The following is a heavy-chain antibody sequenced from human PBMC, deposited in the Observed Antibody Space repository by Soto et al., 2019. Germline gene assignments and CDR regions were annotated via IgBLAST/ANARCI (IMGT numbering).Heavy chain of an antibody. Sequence: QVQLVESGGGVVQPGRSLRLSCAASGFTFSSYGMHWVRQAPGKGLEWVAVISYDGSNKYYADSVKGRFTISRDNSKNTLYLQMNSLRSEDTAVYYCAREPSCSGGSCYFRYNWFDPWGQGTLVTVSS. CDR2: ISYDGSNK. D-gene: IGHD2-15*01. J-gene: IGHJ5*02. V-gene: IGHV3-30*03. CDR3: AREPSCSGGSCYFRYNWFDP. CDR1: GFTFSSYG.